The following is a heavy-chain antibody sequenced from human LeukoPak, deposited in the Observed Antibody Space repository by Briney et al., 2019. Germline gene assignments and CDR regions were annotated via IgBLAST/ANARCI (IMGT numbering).Heavy chain of an antibody. CDR3: AKAPPYKKYFDY. CDR1: GFTFINYA. V-gene: IGHV3-23*01. J-gene: IGHJ4*02. Sequence: GGSLRLSCAASGFTFINYAMSWVRQAPGKGLEWVSTISNSGDATYYAGSVKGRFTISRDNSMNTLYLQMNSLRAEDTAVYYCAKAPPYKKYFDYWGQGTLVTVSS. D-gene: IGHD1-1*01. CDR2: ISNSGDAT.